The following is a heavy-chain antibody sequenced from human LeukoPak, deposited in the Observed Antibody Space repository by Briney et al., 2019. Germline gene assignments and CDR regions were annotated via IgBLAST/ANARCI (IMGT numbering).Heavy chain of an antibody. Sequence: PSETLSLTCTVSGGSISSYYWSWIRQPPGKGLEWIGYIYYSGSSNYNPSLRSRVTISVDTSKNQFSLKLTSVTAADSAVYCCARLMNIAAADYWGQGTLVTVSS. CDR3: ARLMNIAAADY. V-gene: IGHV4-59*08. D-gene: IGHD2/OR15-2a*01. CDR1: GGSISSYY. CDR2: IYYSGSS. J-gene: IGHJ4*02.